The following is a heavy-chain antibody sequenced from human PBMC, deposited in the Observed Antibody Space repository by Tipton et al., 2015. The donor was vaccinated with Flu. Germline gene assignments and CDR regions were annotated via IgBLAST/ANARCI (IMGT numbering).Heavy chain of an antibody. CDR1: GFTFSSYA. V-gene: IGHV3-13*01. CDR2: IGISGDT. CDR3: ARGPLPDSNWYNGMDV. Sequence: GSLRLSCEASGFTFSSYAMHWVRQATGKGLEWVSSIGISGDTHYVASVKGRFTISRDNAKNSFYLQMNSLRAGDTAVYYCARGPLPDSNWYNGMDVWGQGTTVTVFS. J-gene: IGHJ6*02. D-gene: IGHD6-13*01.